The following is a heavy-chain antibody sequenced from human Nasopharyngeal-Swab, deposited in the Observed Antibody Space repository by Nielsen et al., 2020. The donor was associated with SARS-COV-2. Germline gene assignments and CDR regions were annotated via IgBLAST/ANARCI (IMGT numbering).Heavy chain of an antibody. D-gene: IGHD1-14*01. V-gene: IGHV4-59*01. CDR3: ARESPAGDAFDI. CDR2: IYYSGCT. J-gene: IGHJ3*02. Sequence: WIRQPPGKGLEWVGYIYYSGCTNYNHSLKSRVTISVDTSKNQFSLKLSSVTAADTAVYYWARESPAGDAFDIWGQGTMVTVSS.